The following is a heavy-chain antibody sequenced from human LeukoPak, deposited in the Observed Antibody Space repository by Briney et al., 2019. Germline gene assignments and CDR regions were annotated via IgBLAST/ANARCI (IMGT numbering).Heavy chain of an antibody. J-gene: IGHJ5*02. Sequence: PSETLSLTCTVSGGSISSYYWSWIRQPPGKGLEWIGYIYYSGSTNYNPSLQSRVTISLDTSKNQFSLKLSSVTAADTAVYYCARVFLYCSGDSCYWGWFDPWGQGTLVTVSS. D-gene: IGHD2-15*01. CDR3: ARVFLYCSGDSCYWGWFDP. CDR2: IYYSGST. CDR1: GGSISSYY. V-gene: IGHV4-59*01.